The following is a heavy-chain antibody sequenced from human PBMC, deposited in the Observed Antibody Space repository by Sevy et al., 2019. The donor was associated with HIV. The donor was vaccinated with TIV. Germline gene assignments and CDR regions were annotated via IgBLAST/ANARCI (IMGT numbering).Heavy chain of an antibody. CDR3: ARDLISGRYSQSLDY. CDR2: ISSDGNSQ. CDR1: GFTFGSYA. D-gene: IGHD1-26*01. Sequence: GGSLRLSCAASGFTFGSYAMHWVRQAPGTGLDWVAVISSDGNSQYSADSVKGRFTISRDNSKNTLYLQMDSLTVEDTAVYYCARDLISGRYSQSLDYWGQGTLVTVSS. J-gene: IGHJ4*02. V-gene: IGHV3-30*04.